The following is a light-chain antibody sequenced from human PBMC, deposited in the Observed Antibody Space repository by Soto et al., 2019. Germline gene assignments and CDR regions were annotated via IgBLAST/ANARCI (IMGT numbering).Light chain of an antibody. CDR2: DAS. Sequence: EIVLTQSPGTLSLSPGERATLSCRATQSVASTYLAWYQQKPGQAPRLLIYDASSRATGVPDRFSGSGSGTDFTLSISRLEPEDFAVYYCQLYGSSVTFGGGTKVEIK. CDR1: QSVASTY. J-gene: IGKJ4*01. V-gene: IGKV3-20*01. CDR3: QLYGSSVT.